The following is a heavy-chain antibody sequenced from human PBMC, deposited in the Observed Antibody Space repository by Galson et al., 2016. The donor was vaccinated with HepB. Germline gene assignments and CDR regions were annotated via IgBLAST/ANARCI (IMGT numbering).Heavy chain of an antibody. J-gene: IGHJ6*03. Sequence: SETLSLTCAVSGGSFSGYSWAWIRQPPGKGLEWIGEINASGSTKYNSSLESRVSIALDTSETQFSLKVTSVSAADTAVYFCARVWSGVYFYYMDIWGKGTTVTVSS. CDR2: INASGST. V-gene: IGHV4-34*01. CDR1: GGSFSGYS. CDR3: ARVWSGVYFYYMDI. D-gene: IGHD3-3*01.